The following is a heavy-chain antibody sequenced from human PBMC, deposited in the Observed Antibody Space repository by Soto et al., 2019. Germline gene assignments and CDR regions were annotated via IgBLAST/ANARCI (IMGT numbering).Heavy chain of an antibody. CDR2: IKSKTDGGTT. D-gene: IGHD3-22*01. CDR3: TTGMYYYDSSGYSTTYYFDY. Sequence: GGSLRLSCAASGFTFSNAWMSWVRQAPGKGLEWVGRIKSKTDGGTTDYAAPVKGRFTISRDDSKNTLYLQMNSLKTEDSAVYYYTTGMYYYDSSGYSTTYYFDYWGHGTLVTVSS. CDR1: GFTFSNAW. V-gene: IGHV3-15*01. J-gene: IGHJ4*03.